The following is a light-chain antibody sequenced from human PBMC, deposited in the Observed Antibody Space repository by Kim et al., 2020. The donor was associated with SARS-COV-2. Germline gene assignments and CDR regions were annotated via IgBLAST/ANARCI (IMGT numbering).Light chain of an antibody. J-gene: IGLJ1*01. Sequence: QSITISCTGTSSDVGGYNYVSWYQQHPGKAPKLMIYHVSKRPSGVSNRFSGSKSGNTASLTISGLQAEDEADYYCSSYTSSSTLIGFGTGTKVTVL. CDR3: SSYTSSSTLIG. CDR1: SSDVGGYNY. CDR2: HVS. V-gene: IGLV2-14*04.